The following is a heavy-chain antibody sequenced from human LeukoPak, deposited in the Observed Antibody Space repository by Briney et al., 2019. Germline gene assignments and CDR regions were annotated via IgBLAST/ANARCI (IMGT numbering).Heavy chain of an antibody. J-gene: IGHJ4*02. Sequence: SETLSLTCAVYGGSFSGYYWSWIRHPPGKGRGWIGEINHSGSTNYNPSLKSRVTISVDTSKNQFSLKLSSVTAADTAVYYCAREAWIQLWFFDYWGQGTLVTVSS. V-gene: IGHV4-34*01. CDR2: INHSGST. CDR1: GGSFSGYY. CDR3: AREAWIQLWFFDY. D-gene: IGHD5-18*01.